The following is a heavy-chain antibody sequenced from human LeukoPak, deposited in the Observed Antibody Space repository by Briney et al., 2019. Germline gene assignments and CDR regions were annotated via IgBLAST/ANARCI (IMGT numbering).Heavy chain of an antibody. V-gene: IGHV3-21*01. CDR3: ARVVSGSYHYYYYMDV. CDR2: ISSSSSYI. Sequence: PGGSLRLSCAASGFTFSSYSMNWVRQAPGKGLEWVSSISSSSSYIYYADSVKGRFTISRDNAKNSLYLQMNSLRAEDTAVYYCARVVSGSYHYYYYMDVWGKGITVTVSS. CDR1: GFTFSSYS. D-gene: IGHD3-10*01. J-gene: IGHJ6*03.